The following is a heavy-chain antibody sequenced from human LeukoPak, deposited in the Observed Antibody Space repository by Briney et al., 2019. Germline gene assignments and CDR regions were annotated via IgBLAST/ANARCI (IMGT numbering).Heavy chain of an antibody. CDR2: MNPNSGNT. J-gene: IGHJ5*02. Sequence: ASVKVSCKASGYTFTSYDINWVRQATGQGLEWMGWMNPNSGNTGYAQKFQGRVTMTRNTSISTAYMELSSLRSQDTGVYYCASAPRGTAIPYELPAGPWGQGTLVTVSS. V-gene: IGHV1-8*01. CDR1: GYTFTSYD. D-gene: IGHD1-1*01. CDR3: ASAPRGTAIPYELPAGP.